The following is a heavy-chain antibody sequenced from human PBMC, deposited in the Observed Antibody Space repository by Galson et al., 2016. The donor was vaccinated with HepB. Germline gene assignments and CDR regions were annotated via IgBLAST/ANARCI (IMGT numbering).Heavy chain of an antibody. CDR3: ARGDDILTGTYYFDY. CDR1: GGSFTDYY. D-gene: IGHD3-9*01. CDR2: IYYSGST. Sequence: QVQLQESGPGLVKPSETLSLTCSVSGGSFTDYYWNWIRQPPGKGLEWIGYIYYSGSTNYNPSLKSRVTISVDTSKNQFSLKLSSVTAADTAVYYCARGDDILTGTYYFDYWGQGTLVTVSS. V-gene: IGHV4-59*08. J-gene: IGHJ4*02.